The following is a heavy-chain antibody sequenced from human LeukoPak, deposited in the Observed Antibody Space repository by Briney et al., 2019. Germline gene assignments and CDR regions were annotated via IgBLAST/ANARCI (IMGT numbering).Heavy chain of an antibody. CDR3: AKIPGY. J-gene: IGHJ4*02. D-gene: IGHD2-21*01. CDR1: GFTFSSYA. CDR2: ISGSGGTT. Sequence: GGSLRLSCAVSGFTFSSYAMSWVRQAPGKGLEWVSIISGSGGTTYYADSVKGRFTISRDNTKNTLYLQMNSLRAEDMAIYYCAKIPGYWGQGTLVTVSS. V-gene: IGHV3-23*01.